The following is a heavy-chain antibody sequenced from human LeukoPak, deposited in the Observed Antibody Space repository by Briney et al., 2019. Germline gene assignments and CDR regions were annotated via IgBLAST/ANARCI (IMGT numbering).Heavy chain of an antibody. J-gene: IGHJ4*02. CDR3: ARYTNYGYQIGYYFDY. Sequence: PSETLSLTCTVSGGSISSSSYYWGWIRQPPGKGLEWIGSIYYSGSTYYNPSLKSRVTISVDTSKNQFSLKLSSVTAADTAVYYCARYTNYGYQIGYYFDYWGQGTLVTVSS. CDR1: GGSISSSSYY. V-gene: IGHV4-39*07. D-gene: IGHD4-17*01. CDR2: IYYSGST.